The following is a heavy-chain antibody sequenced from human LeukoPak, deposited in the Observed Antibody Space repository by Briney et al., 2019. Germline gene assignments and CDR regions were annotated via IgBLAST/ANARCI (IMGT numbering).Heavy chain of an antibody. CDR3: ASYGSGSYYNDHY. D-gene: IGHD3-10*01. V-gene: IGHV4-59*08. CDR1: GGSISSYY. J-gene: IGHJ4*02. Sequence: SETLSLTCTVSGGSISSYYWSWIRQPPGKGLEWIGYTYYSGSTNYNPSLKSRGTISIDTSKNQFSLKLSSVTAADTAVYYCASYGSGSYYNDHYWGQGTLVTVSS. CDR2: TYYSGST.